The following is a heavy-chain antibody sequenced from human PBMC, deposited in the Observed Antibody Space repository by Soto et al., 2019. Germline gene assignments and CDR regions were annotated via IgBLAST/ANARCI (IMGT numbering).Heavy chain of an antibody. CDR3: AKAPKTADAFDI. V-gene: IGHV3-9*01. J-gene: IGHJ3*02. CDR2: ISWNSGSI. CDR1: GFTFDDYA. Sequence: EVQLVESGGGLVQPGRSLRLSCAASGFTFDDYAMHWVREAPGKGLEWVSGISWNSGSIGYADSVKGRFTISRDNAKNSLYLQMNSLRAEDTALYYCAKAPKTADAFDIWGQGTMVTVSS.